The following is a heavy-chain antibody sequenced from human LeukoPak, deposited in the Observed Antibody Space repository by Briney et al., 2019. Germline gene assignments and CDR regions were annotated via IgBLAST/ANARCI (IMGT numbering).Heavy chain of an antibody. Sequence: PSETLSLTCAVYGGSLSGYYWSWIRQPPGKGLEWIGEINHSGSTNYNPSLKSRVTISVDTSKNQFSLKLSSVTAADTAVYYCARGNSDPHYYDSSGQLAPDWGQGTLVTDSS. J-gene: IGHJ4*02. V-gene: IGHV4-34*01. CDR3: ARGNSDPHYYDSSGQLAPD. CDR1: GGSLSGYY. D-gene: IGHD3-22*01. CDR2: INHSGST.